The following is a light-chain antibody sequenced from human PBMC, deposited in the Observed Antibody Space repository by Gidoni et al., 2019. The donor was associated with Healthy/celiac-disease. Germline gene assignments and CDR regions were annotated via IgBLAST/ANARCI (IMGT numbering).Light chain of an antibody. J-gene: IGKJ1*01. CDR1: QGIISY. CDR2: AAS. V-gene: IGKV1-39*01. CDR3: QQSYSTPRT. Sequence: DIQMTQSPSSLSAYVGDRVTITSWASQGIISYLNWYQQKPGKAPKLLIYAASSLQSGVPSRFSGSGSGTDFTLTISSLQPEDFATYYCQQSYSTPRTFGQGTKVEIK.